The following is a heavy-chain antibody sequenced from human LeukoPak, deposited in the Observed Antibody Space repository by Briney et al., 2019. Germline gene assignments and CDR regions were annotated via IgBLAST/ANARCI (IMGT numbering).Heavy chain of an antibody. CDR3: ARDIVGPAGGFDY. CDR1: GVSISSYY. J-gene: IGHJ4*02. D-gene: IGHD2-15*01. V-gene: IGHV4-59*12. CDR2: IYYSGST. Sequence: SETLSLTCTVSGVSISSYYWSWIRQPPGKGLEWIGYIYYSGSTNYNPSLKSRVTISVDTSEDRFSLKLSSVTATDTAVYYCARDIVGPAGGFDYWGQGTLVTVSS.